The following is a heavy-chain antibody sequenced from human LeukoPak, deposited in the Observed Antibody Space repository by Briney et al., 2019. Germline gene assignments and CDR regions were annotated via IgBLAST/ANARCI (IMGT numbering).Heavy chain of an antibody. J-gene: IGHJ6*03. CDR3: ARVVGLTGYSSSWYSGYYYYMDV. CDR2: IKQDGREK. Sequence: GGSLRLSCAASGYSFSSFWMSWVRQAPGKGLEWVANIKQDGREKYYVDSVKGRFTISRDNAKNSLYLQMNSLRAEDTAVYYCARVVGLTGYSSSWYSGYYYYMDVWGKGTTVTVSS. D-gene: IGHD6-13*01. CDR1: GYSFSSFW. V-gene: IGHV3-7*03.